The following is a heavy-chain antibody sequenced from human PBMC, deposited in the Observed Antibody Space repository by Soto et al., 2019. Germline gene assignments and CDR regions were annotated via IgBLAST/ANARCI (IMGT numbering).Heavy chain of an antibody. D-gene: IGHD6-19*01. J-gene: IGHJ6*02. CDR2: IWYDGSNK. CDR1: GFTFSNYG. V-gene: IGHV3-33*01. Sequence: QVQLVESGGGVVQPGRSLRLSCAASGFTFSNYGMHWVRQAPGKGLEWVAVIWYDGSNKYYADSVKGRFTISRDNSKNTLYLQMSSLRAEDTAVYYCARDSWIAVAGTELHGMDVWGQGTTVTVSS. CDR3: ARDSWIAVAGTELHGMDV.